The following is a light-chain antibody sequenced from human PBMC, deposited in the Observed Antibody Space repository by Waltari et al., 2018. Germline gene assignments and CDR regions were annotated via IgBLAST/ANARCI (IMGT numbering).Light chain of an antibody. V-gene: IGLV2-23*02. CDR2: DVT. Sequence: QSALTQPASVSGSPGQSITISCTGTSSDVGSYTLVSWYQHHPGKAPQFLIYDVTKRPSGVSDRFSGSKSGNTASLTISGLQTEDEADYYCCSYAGSHVVFGGGTKLTVL. CDR1: SSDVGSYTL. J-gene: IGLJ2*01. CDR3: CSYAGSHVV.